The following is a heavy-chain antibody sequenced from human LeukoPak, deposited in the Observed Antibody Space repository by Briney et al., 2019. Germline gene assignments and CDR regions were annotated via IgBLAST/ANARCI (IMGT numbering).Heavy chain of an antibody. CDR1: GFTFSSYA. Sequence: PGGSLRLSCAGSGFTFSSYAMSWVRQAPGKGLEWVSSISSSTSYIYYADSLKGRFTISRDNAKNSLYLQMNSLRAEDTAVYYCARQWELHYYFDYWGQGTLVTVSS. CDR2: ISSSTSYI. J-gene: IGHJ4*02. CDR3: ARQWELHYYFDY. D-gene: IGHD1-26*01. V-gene: IGHV3-21*01.